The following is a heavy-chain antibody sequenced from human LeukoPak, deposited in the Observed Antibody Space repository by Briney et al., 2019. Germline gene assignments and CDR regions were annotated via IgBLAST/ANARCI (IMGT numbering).Heavy chain of an antibody. J-gene: IGHJ5*02. CDR2: IYTSGTT. CDR1: GGSTSSYY. Sequence: SETLSLTCTVSGGSTSSYYWSWIRQPAGKGLEWIGRIYTSGTTNYNPSLKSRVTMSVDTSKNQISLKLTTVTAADTAVYYCARGPRRQKIAGDGNWFDPWGQGTLVTVSS. V-gene: IGHV4-4*07. CDR3: ARGPRRQKIAGDGNWFDP. D-gene: IGHD6-13*01.